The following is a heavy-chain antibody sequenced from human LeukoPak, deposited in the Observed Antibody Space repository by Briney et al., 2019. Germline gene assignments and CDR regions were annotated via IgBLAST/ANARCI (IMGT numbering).Heavy chain of an antibody. J-gene: IGHJ3*02. CDR2: IYYSGST. CDR3: ARDGGYYDSSGYGAFDI. V-gene: IGHV4-59*01. Sequence: PSETLSLTCTVSGGSISSYYWSWIRQPPGKGLEWIGYIYYSGSTNYNPSLKSRVTISVDTSKNQFSLKLSSVTAADTAVYYCARDGGYYDSSGYGAFDIWGQGTMVTVSS. D-gene: IGHD3-22*01. CDR1: GGSISSYY.